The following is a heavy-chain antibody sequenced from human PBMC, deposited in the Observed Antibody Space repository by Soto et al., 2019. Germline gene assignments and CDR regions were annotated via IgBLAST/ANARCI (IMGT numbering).Heavy chain of an antibody. J-gene: IGHJ6*02. Sequence: GESLKIYWKGSGYSFSSYWINLVRQMPGKGLEWMGIIDPSDSSTNYSPSSQGHVSISVDKSISTAYLQWSSLVASDTATYFCATARYCSGSNCYVPGYYYAMDVWGQVTTVTVS. CDR2: IDPSDSST. D-gene: IGHD2-2*01. CDR3: ATARYCSGSNCYVPGYYYAMDV. CDR1: GYSFSSYW. V-gene: IGHV5-10-1*01.